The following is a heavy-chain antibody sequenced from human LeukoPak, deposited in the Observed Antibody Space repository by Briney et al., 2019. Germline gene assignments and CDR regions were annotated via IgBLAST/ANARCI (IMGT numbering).Heavy chain of an antibody. J-gene: IGHJ5*02. CDR3: ARGRGSAPIHRWFDP. Sequence: PSETLSLTCAVYGGSFSGYYWSWIRQPPGKGLEWIGEINHSGSTNYNPSLKSRVTISVDTSKNQFSLKLSSVTAADTAVYYCARGRGSAPIHRWFDPWGQGTLVTVSS. V-gene: IGHV4-34*01. CDR2: INHSGST. D-gene: IGHD2-15*01. CDR1: GGSFSGYY.